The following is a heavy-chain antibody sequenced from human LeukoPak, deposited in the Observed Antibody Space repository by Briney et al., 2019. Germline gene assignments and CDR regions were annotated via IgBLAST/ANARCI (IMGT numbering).Heavy chain of an antibody. D-gene: IGHD2-2*01. Sequence: SVKVSCKASGGTFSSYAISWVRQAPGQGLEWMGGIIPIFGTANYAQKFQGRVTITADESTSTAYMELSSLRSEDTAVYYCAREADIVVVPRYYYMDVWGKGTRSPSP. J-gene: IGHJ6*03. V-gene: IGHV1-69*01. CDR2: IIPIFGTA. CDR1: GGTFSSYA. CDR3: AREADIVVVPRYYYMDV.